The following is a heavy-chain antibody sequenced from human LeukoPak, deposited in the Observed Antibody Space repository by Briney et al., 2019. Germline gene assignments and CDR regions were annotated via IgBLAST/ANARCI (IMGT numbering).Heavy chain of an antibody. D-gene: IGHD3-3*02. CDR1: GGSISSGSYY. J-gene: IGHJ5*02. V-gene: IGHV4-61*02. Sequence: SETLSLTCTVSGGSISSGSYYWSWIRQSAGKGLEWIGRIYTSGSTNDNPSLKSRVTISADTSKNQFSLKLSSVTAADTALYYCAREXXXXRHFXXXPWXQXTLVTVSS. CDR3: AREXXXXRHFXXXP. CDR2: IYTSGST.